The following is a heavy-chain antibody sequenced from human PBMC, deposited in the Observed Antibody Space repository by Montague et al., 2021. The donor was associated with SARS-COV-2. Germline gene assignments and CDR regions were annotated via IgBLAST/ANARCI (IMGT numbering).Heavy chain of an antibody. D-gene: IGHD5-18*01. V-gene: IGHV3-23*03. CDR2: IYSGDRGT. CDR3: AKGRYSAYVLDY. Sequence: SLRLSCAASGFTFNSYSMSWVRQSPGKGLEWVSVIYSGDRGTYYADAVKGRFTISRDNSKNTLYLQMHGLRAEDTAKYYCAKGRYSAYVLDYWGQGTQVTVSS. CDR1: GFTFNSYS. J-gene: IGHJ4*02.